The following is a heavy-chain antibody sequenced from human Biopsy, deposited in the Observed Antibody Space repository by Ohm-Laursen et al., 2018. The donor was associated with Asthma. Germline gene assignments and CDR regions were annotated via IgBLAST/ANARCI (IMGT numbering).Heavy chain of an antibody. CDR1: GFSFSSYG. D-gene: IGHD3-3*01. J-gene: IGHJ5*02. CDR3: ARDMGDFWRNNWFDP. Sequence: SLRLSCSAPGFSFSSYGMHWVRQAPGKGLEWVAGLTFDATNKYYADSVKGRFSVSRDNSRNTLYLQMSSLSAEDTAVYYCARDMGDFWRNNWFDPWGQGTLVTVSS. CDR2: LTFDATNK. V-gene: IGHV3-30*03.